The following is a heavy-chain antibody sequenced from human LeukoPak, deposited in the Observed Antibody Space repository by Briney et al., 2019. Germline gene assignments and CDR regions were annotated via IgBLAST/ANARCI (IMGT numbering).Heavy chain of an antibody. CDR1: GGSISSSSYY. V-gene: IGHV4-39*01. Sequence: SETLSLTCTVSGGSISSSSYYWGWVRQPPGKGLEWIGCIYYSGSTYYNPSLKIRVTISVDTSKNQFSLKLSSVTAADTAVYYCARRVWFGELLYRHYFDYWGQGTLVTVSS. CDR2: IYYSGST. CDR3: ARRVWFGELLYRHYFDY. D-gene: IGHD3-10*01. J-gene: IGHJ4*02.